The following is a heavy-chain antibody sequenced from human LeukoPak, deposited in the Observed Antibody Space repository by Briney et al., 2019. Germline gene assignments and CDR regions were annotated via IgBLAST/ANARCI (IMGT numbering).Heavy chain of an antibody. V-gene: IGHV3-11*06. D-gene: IGHD5-12*01. CDR2: ISSSSSYT. CDR1: GFTFSDYY. CDR3: ARLLPPIVATSHWFDP. J-gene: IGHJ5*02. Sequence: KSGGSLRLSCAASGFTFSDYYMSWIRQASGKGLEWVSYISSSSSYTNYADSVKGRFTISRDNAKNSLYLQMNSLRAEDTAVYYCARLLPPIVATSHWFDPWGQGTLVTVSS.